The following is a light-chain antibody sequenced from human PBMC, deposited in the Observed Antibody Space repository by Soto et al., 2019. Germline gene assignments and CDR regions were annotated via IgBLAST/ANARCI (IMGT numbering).Light chain of an antibody. CDR3: SSYAGSNNLVV. CDR1: SSDVGGYNY. J-gene: IGLJ2*01. V-gene: IGLV2-8*01. Sequence: QSALTQPPSASGSPGHSVTISCTGPSSDVGGYNYVSWYQQHPGKAPKLMIYEVSKRPSGVPDRFSGSKSGNTASLTVSGLQAEDEADYYCSSYAGSNNLVVFGGGTKLTVL. CDR2: EVS.